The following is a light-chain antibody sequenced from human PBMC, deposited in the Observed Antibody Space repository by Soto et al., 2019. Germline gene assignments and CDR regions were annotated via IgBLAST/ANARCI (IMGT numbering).Light chain of an antibody. Sequence: QSVLTQPASVSGSPGQSVTISCTGTSSDVGAYNFVSWHQQHPGKAPKLMIYGVGNRPSGVSARFSGSKSGDTASLTISGLQAEDEADYYCSSYAHGSIYVFGTGTKLTVL. CDR3: SSYAHGSIYV. CDR1: SSDVGAYNF. CDR2: GVG. V-gene: IGLV2-14*01. J-gene: IGLJ1*01.